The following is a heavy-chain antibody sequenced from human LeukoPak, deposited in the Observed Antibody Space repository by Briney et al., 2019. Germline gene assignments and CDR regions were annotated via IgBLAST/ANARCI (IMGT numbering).Heavy chain of an antibody. Sequence: PAGSLRLSCAASGFSFSDYYMSCIRQAPGKGLKWVSYISSSGSAIYYADSVKGRFTVSRDNAKNSLYLQMNSLRAEDTAVYYCARRWGSNYFDQWGQGTLVIVSS. CDR1: GFSFSDYY. J-gene: IGHJ4*02. D-gene: IGHD7-27*01. V-gene: IGHV3-11*01. CDR2: ISSSGSAI. CDR3: ARRWGSNYFDQ.